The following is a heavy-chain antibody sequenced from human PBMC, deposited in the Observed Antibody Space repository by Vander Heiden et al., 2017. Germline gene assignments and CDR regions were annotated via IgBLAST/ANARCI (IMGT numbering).Heavy chain of an antibody. CDR3: ARGLVRRDY. D-gene: IGHD6-13*01. CDR2: INHSGST. J-gene: IGHJ4*02. V-gene: IGHV4-34*01. CDR1: GGSFSGYY. Sequence: QVQLQQWGAGRLKPSETLSLTCAVYGGSFSGYYWSWIRQRPGKGLEWIGEINHSGSTNYNPSLKSRVTISVDTSKNQFSLKLSSVTAADTAVYYCARGLVRRDYWGQGTLVTVSS.